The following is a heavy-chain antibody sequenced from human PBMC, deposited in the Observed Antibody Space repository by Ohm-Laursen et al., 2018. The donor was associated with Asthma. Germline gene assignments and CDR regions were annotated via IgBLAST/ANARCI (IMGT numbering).Heavy chain of an antibody. J-gene: IGHJ3*02. Sequence: GSLRLSCAASGFTFNKHHMTWVRQAPGKGLEWVSAIDGSGGRTYYADSVKGRFTISRDNSKNTLYLQMNSLRAEDTAIYYCAKGYTAFDIWGQGTMVTVSS. V-gene: IGHV3-23*01. D-gene: IGHD1-1*01. CDR3: AKGYTAFDI. CDR2: IDGSGGRT. CDR1: GFTFNKHH.